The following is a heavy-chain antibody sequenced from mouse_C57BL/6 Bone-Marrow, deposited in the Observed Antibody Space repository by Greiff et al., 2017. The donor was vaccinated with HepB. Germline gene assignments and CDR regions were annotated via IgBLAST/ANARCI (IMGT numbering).Heavy chain of an antibody. D-gene: IGHD1-1*01. CDR3: ARGLITTVVANWYFDV. CDR2: INPGSGGT. J-gene: IGHJ1*03. CDR1: GYAFTNYL. Sequence: VQLQQSGAELVRPGTSVKVSCKASGYAFTNYLIEWVKQRPGQGLEWIGVINPGSGGTNYNEKFKGKATLTADKSSSTAYMQLSSLTSEDSAVYFCARGLITTVVANWYFDVWGTGTTVTVSS. V-gene: IGHV1-54*01.